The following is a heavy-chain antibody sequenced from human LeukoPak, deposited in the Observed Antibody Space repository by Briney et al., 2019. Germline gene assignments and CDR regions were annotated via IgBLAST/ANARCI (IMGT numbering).Heavy chain of an antibody. CDR3: ARLGARQMLEY. CDR2: IKQDGGQI. D-gene: IGHD4-17*01. CDR1: EFTFSSYW. V-gene: IGHV3-7*01. J-gene: IGHJ4*02. Sequence: GGSLRLSCAASEFTFSSYWMSWVRQAPGKGLEWVANIKQDGGQIYYLESVKGRFTVSRDNAKNSLYLQMNSLRAEDAAVYYCARLGARQMLEYWGQGTLVTVSS.